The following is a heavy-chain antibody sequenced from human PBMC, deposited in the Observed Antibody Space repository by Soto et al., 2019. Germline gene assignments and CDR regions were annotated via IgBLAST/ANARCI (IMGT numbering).Heavy chain of an antibody. D-gene: IGHD3-3*01. Sequence: SETLSFTCTVSGDSISSGDYYWSWIRQPPGKGLQWIGYIYYSGSTYYNPSLESRVSLSVDTSKNQFSLNLSSVTAADTAVYYCARGGPYDFWSGAPVFNWFDPWGQGTLVTVSS. CDR2: IYYSGST. CDR3: ARGGPYDFWSGAPVFNWFDP. CDR1: GDSISSGDYY. V-gene: IGHV4-30-4*01. J-gene: IGHJ5*01.